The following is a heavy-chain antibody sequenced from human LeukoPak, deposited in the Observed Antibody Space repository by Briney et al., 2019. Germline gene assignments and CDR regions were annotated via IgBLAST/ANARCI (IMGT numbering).Heavy chain of an antibody. D-gene: IGHD3-22*01. CDR2: IYTSGST. CDR3: ARVKGSYYDSSGYQQYNWFDP. Sequence: SETLSLTCTVAGGSISSYYWSWIRQPAGKGLEWIGRIYTSGSTNYNPSLKSRVTMSGDTSKNQFSLKLSSVTAADTAVYYCARVKGSYYDSSGYQQYNWFDPWGQGTLVTVSS. J-gene: IGHJ5*02. V-gene: IGHV4-4*07. CDR1: GGSISSYY.